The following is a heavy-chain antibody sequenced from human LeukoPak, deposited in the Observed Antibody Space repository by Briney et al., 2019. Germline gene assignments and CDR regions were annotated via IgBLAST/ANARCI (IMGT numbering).Heavy chain of an antibody. V-gene: IGHV1-2*04. J-gene: IGHJ4*02. Sequence: ASVKVSCKASGYTFTGYYMHWVRQAPGQGLEWMGWINPNSGGTNYVQKFQGWVTMTRDTSISTAYMELSRLRSDDTAVYYCARDNSGYSYGFDYWGQGTLVTVSS. D-gene: IGHD5-18*01. CDR3: ARDNSGYSYGFDY. CDR2: INPNSGGT. CDR1: GYTFTGYY.